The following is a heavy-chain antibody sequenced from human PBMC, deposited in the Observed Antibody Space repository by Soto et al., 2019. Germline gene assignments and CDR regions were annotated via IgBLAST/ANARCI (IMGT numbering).Heavy chain of an antibody. CDR2: IYPGDSDT. V-gene: IGHV5-51*01. Sequence: GESLKIACKGSGYTFTNYLIGWVRQMPGKGPEWIGIIYPGDSDTTYNTSFQGQVTISADKPITTTYLQWSSIKASDTDIYYCAASIFYYGMDVWGQGTPVTVS. CDR1: GYTFTNYL. CDR3: AASIFYYGMDV. J-gene: IGHJ6*02.